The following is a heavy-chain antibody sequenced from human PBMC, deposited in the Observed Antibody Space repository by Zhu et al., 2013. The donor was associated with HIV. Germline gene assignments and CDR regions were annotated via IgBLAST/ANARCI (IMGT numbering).Heavy chain of an antibody. J-gene: IGHJ6*02. Sequence: QVQLQESGPGLVKPSETLSLTCAVSGSSINSISSVSNAYYWAWIRQPPGKGLEWIASINHSGTTYYNPSLESRVTTSVDTSKNQFSLKLSSVTAADTAVYYCARNWVLDGMDVWGQGTTVTGLL. D-gene: IGHD3-16*01. CDR1: GSSINSISSVSNAYY. V-gene: IGHV4-38-2*01. CDR2: INHSGTT. CDR3: ARNWVLDGMDV.